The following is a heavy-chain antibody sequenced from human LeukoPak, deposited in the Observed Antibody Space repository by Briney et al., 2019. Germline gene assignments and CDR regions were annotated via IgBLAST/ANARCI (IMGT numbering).Heavy chain of an antibody. CDR3: AKDLQGYDPFDY. J-gene: IGHJ4*02. V-gene: IGHV3-30*18. D-gene: IGHD5-12*01. Sequence: GGSLRLSCAASGFTFSSYGKHWVRQAPGQGPGWGAVISYDGSNKYYADSVKGRFTISRDNSKNTLYLQMNSLRAEDTAVYYCAKDLQGYDPFDYWGQGTLVTVSS. CDR2: ISYDGSNK. CDR1: GFTFSSYG.